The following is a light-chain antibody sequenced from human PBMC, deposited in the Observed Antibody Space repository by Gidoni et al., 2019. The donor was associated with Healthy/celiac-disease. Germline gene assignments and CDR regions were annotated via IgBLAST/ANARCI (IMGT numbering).Light chain of an antibody. CDR1: QSVSIY. V-gene: IGKV3-11*01. Sequence: IVLTQSPAPLSLSPGEGATLACRASQSVSIYLAWYRQQPGQAPRLLIYDASTRATGSPARFSGSGCGTDFALTISIRGLEDVAVDYCQRRSNWPTMYTFGQGTKLEIK. CDR2: DAS. CDR3: QRRSNWPTMYT. J-gene: IGKJ2*01.